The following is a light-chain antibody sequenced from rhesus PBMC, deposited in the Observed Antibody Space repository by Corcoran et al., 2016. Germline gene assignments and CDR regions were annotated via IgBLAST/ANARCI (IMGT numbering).Light chain of an antibody. CDR3: MQALRSPFT. V-gene: IGKV2-82*02. CDR2: LVS. J-gene: IGKJ3*01. CDR1: QSLVYSDGKTY. Sequence: DIVMTQTPLSLPVTLGEPASISCRSSQSLVYSDGKTYLYWYLQKPGQSPQLLLYLVSNRASGVPDKVRGSGSGTDFTLKISRVEAEDVGVYYCMQALRSPFTFGPGTKLDIK.